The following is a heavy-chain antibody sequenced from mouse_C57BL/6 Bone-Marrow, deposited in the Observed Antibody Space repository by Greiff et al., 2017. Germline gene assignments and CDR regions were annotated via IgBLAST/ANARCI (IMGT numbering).Heavy chain of an antibody. Sequence: VQLQQSGAELARPGASVKLSCKASGYTFTSYGISWVKQRTGQGLEWIGEIYPRSGNTSYNEKFKGKATLTADKSYSTAYMELRSRTSEDAAVYFCARSGAYFKWYFDVGGTGTTVTVSS. CDR1: GYTFTSYG. V-gene: IGHV1-81*01. J-gene: IGHJ1*03. CDR3: ARSGAYFKWYFDV. D-gene: IGHD2-10*01. CDR2: IYPRSGNT.